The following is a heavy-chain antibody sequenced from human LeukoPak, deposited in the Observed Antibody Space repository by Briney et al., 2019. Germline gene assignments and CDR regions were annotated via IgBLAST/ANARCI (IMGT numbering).Heavy chain of an antibody. CDR3: ARDFFPVVDSTWYEIGY. V-gene: IGHV3-30-3*01. CDR2: ISYDGYDK. Sequence: SGGSLRLSCVASGFNFNDYAMYWVRQTPGKGLEWVKLISYDGYDKSYADSVRGRFTISRDNSKNTLYLQMDSLRSEDTAVYYCARDFFPVVDSTWYEIGYWGQGTLVIVSS. CDR1: GFNFNDYA. J-gene: IGHJ4*02. D-gene: IGHD2-21*01.